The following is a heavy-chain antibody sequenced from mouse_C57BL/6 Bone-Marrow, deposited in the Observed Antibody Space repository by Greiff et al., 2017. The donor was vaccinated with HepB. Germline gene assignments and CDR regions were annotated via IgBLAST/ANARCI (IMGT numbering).Heavy chain of an antibody. Sequence: EVNLVESGEGLVKPGGSLKLSCAASGFTFSSYAMSWVRQTPEKRLEWVAYISSGGDYIYYADTVKGRFTISRDNARNTLYLQMSSLKSEDTAMYYCTRDRLGGFAYWGQGTLVTVSA. D-gene: IGHD3-1*01. J-gene: IGHJ3*01. V-gene: IGHV5-9-1*02. CDR3: TRDRLGGFAY. CDR2: ISSGGDYI. CDR1: GFTFSSYA.